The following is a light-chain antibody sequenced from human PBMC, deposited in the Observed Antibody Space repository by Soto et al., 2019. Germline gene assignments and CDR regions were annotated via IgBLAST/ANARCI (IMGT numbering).Light chain of an antibody. Sequence: EIVMTQSPATLSVSPGEGATLSCRASQSVHGDLAWYQQKPGQAPRLLIYDASTRATGIPDRFSGSGFGTEFTLTISSLQSEDFAIYYCQQYTNWPPLTFGGGTKVEI. CDR3: QQYTNWPPLT. CDR2: DAS. V-gene: IGKV3-15*01. J-gene: IGKJ4*01. CDR1: QSVHGD.